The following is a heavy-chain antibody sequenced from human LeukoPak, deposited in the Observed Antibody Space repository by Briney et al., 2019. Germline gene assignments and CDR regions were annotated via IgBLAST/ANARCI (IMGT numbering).Heavy chain of an antibody. D-gene: IGHD3-10*01. CDR3: ARNYFASGSYGVDS. Sequence: GASVKVSCNPSGYTSTRYGMSWVRQAPGQGLEWMGWVSPYNGDTNYAQKFQGRVSMTTDTSTTTAYMELRSLTSDDTAVYYCARNYFASGSYGVDSWGQGTLVIVSS. CDR2: VSPYNGDT. V-gene: IGHV1-18*01. J-gene: IGHJ5*01. CDR1: GYTSTRYG.